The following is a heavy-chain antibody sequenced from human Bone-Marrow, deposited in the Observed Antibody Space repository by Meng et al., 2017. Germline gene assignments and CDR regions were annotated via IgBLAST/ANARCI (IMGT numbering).Heavy chain of an antibody. CDR3: ARDTLLAVAGSYYYYGMDV. D-gene: IGHD6-19*01. CDR1: GFTFSSYT. CDR2: ISYDGSEY. Sequence: GESLKISCAASGFTFSSYTMHWVRQAPGKGLEWVALISYDGSEYYYSDSVKGRFTISRDNAKNSLYLQMNSLRAEDTAVYYCARDTLLAVAGSYYYYGMDVWGQGTTVTVSS. J-gene: IGHJ6*02. V-gene: IGHV3-30*04.